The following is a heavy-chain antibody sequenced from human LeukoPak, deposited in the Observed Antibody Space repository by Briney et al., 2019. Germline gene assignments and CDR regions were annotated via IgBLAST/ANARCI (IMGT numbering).Heavy chain of an antibody. Sequence: SQTLSLTCTVSGGSISSGSYYWSWIRQPAGKGLEWIGRFYTSETTNYNPSLKSRVTISLDMSKNQFSLKLRSVTAADTAVYYCARAGTGTSFPYYYYMDVWGKGTRSPSH. CDR1: GGSISSGSYY. V-gene: IGHV4-61*02. J-gene: IGHJ6*03. CDR2: FYTSETT. D-gene: IGHD1-1*01. CDR3: ARAGTGTSFPYYYYMDV.